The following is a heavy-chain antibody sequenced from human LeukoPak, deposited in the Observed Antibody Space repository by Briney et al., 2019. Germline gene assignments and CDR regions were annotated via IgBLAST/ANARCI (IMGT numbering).Heavy chain of an antibody. CDR2: ISGSGGST. D-gene: IGHD3-10*01. V-gene: IGHV3-23*01. CDR1: GFTFSSYA. Sequence: GGSLRLSCAASGFTFSSYAMSWVRQAPGKGLEWVSAISGSGGSTYYADSVKGRFTIFRDNSKNTLYLQMNSLRAEDTAVYYCAKDHLGFPANYFDYWGQGTLVTVSS. J-gene: IGHJ4*02. CDR3: AKDHLGFPANYFDY.